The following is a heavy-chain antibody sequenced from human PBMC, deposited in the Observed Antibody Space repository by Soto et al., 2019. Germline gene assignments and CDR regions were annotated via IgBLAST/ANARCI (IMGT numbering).Heavy chain of an antibody. J-gene: IGHJ4*02. D-gene: IGHD4-17*01. CDR1: GFTFSSYW. CDR3: ARDYRYGDYGSVGGFDY. CDR2: INSDGSST. V-gene: IGHV3-74*01. Sequence: GGSLRLSCAASGFTFSSYWMHWVCQAPGKGLVWVSRINSDGSSTSYADSVKGRFTISRDNAKNTLYLQMNSLRAEDTAVYYCARDYRYGDYGSVGGFDYWGQGTLVTVSS.